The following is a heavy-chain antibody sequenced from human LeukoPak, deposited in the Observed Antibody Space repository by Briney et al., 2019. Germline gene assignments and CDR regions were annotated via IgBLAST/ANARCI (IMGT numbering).Heavy chain of an antibody. J-gene: IGHJ4*02. CDR2: IYYSGST. CDR1: GGSISSYY. D-gene: IGHD3-3*01. CDR3: ARSHVLRFLEWPTSFDY. V-gene: IGHV4-59*01. Sequence: SETLSLTCTVSGGSISSYYWSWIRQPPGKGLEWIGYIYYSGSTNYNPSLKSRVTISVDTSKNQFSLKLSSVTAADTAVYYCARSHVLRFLEWPTSFDYWGQGTLVTVSS.